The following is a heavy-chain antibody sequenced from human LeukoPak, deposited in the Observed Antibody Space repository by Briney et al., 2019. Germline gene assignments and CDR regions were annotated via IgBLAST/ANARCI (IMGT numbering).Heavy chain of an antibody. J-gene: IGHJ4*02. CDR2: INPNSGGT. D-gene: IGHD3-22*01. Sequence: ASVKVSFKASGYTFTGYYMHWVRQAPGQGLEWMGWINPNSGGTNYAQKFQGRVTMTRDTSISTAYMELSRLRSDDTAVYYCATRITMIVGLLFDYWGQGTLVTVSS. CDR3: ATRITMIVGLLFDY. CDR1: GYTFTGYY. V-gene: IGHV1-2*02.